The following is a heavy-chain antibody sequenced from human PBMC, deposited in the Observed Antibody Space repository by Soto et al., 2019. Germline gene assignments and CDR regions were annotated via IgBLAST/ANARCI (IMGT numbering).Heavy chain of an antibody. Sequence: EVQLLESGGGLVQPGGSLRLSCAASGFTFSSYAMSWVRQAPGKGPEWVSAISGSGGSTYYAESVKGRFTISRDNSKNTLYLQMNSLRAEDTAVYYCARLTFGGPPGYWGQGTLVTVSS. CDR2: ISGSGGST. CDR1: GFTFSSYA. V-gene: IGHV3-23*01. CDR3: ARLTFGGPPGY. D-gene: IGHD3-16*01. J-gene: IGHJ4*02.